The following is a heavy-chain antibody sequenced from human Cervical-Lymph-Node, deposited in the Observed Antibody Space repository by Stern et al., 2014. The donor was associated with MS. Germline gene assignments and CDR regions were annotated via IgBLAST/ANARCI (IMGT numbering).Heavy chain of an antibody. CDR1: GFTFSSYV. CDR3: ARSSARSGYTFDF. J-gene: IGHJ4*02. V-gene: IGHV3-30*03. D-gene: IGHD5-12*01. Sequence: VQLVESGGGVVQPGRSLRLSCSASGFTFSSYVMHWVRQRPGKALEWMAAISADGSNKFYADSVEGRFTFSRDNSRETLFLQMNSLRPEDTAVYYCARSSARSGYTFDFWGQGALVTVSS. CDR2: ISADGSNK.